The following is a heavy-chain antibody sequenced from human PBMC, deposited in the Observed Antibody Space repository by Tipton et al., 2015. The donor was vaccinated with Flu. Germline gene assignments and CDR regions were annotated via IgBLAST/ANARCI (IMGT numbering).Heavy chain of an antibody. J-gene: IGHJ5*02. CDR1: GGSVSPYY. CDR2: IYYRGTT. V-gene: IGHV4-59*02. D-gene: IGHD3-10*01. CDR3: ARVKGGWFGSHMGPNWFDP. Sequence: TLSLTCTVSGGSVSPYYWNWVRQSPGKGLEWIGYIYYRGTTGYNPSLKSRVTISVDTSKNQVSLKLTSVTAADTAVYYCARVKGGWFGSHMGPNWFDPWGQGTLVTVSS.